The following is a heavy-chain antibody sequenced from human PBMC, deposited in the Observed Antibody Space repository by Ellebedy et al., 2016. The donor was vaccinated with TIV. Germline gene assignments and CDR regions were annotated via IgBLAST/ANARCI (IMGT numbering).Heavy chain of an antibody. CDR2: INSDGSRT. CDR3: ASRGVAVQGADY. Sequence: PGESLKISCAASGFTFSSYWMHWVRQAPGKGLVWVSLINSDGSRTTYADSVKGRFTISRDNAKNTLYLQMNSLRAEDTAVYYCASRGVAVQGADYWGQGTLVTVSS. CDR1: GFTFSSYW. D-gene: IGHD2-15*01. J-gene: IGHJ4*02. V-gene: IGHV3-74*01.